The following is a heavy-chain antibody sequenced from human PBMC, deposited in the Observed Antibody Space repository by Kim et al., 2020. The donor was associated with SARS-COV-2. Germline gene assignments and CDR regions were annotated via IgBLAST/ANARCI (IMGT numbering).Heavy chain of an antibody. J-gene: IGHJ4*02. V-gene: IGHV4-34*01. CDR2: INHSGST. D-gene: IGHD3-22*01. CDR1: GGSFSGYY. CDR3: AREGGYDSPNYYFDY. Sequence: SETLSLTCAVYGGSFSGYYWSWIRQPPGKGLEWIGEINHSGSTNYNPSLKSRVTISVDTSKNQFSLKLSSVTAADTAVYYCAREGGYDSPNYYFDYWGQGTLVTVSS.